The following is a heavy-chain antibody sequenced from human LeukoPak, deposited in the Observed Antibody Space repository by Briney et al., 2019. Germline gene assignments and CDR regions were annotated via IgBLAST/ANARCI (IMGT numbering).Heavy chain of an antibody. CDR1: GGTFSSYA. D-gene: IGHD4-23*01. CDR2: IIPIFGTA. V-gene: IGHV1-69*05. CDR3: ARVAYGGNYFDY. J-gene: IGHJ4*02. Sequence: SVKVSCKASGGTFSSYAISWVRQAPGQGLEWMGGIIPIFGTANYAQKLQGRVTMTTDTSTSTAYMELRSLRSDDTAVYYCARVAYGGNYFDYWGQGTLVTVSS.